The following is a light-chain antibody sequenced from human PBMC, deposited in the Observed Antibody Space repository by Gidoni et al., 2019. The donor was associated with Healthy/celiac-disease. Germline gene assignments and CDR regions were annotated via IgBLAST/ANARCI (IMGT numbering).Light chain of an antibody. Sequence: EIVMSQSPATLSVSPGERATLPCRASQSVRSNLAWYQQKPGQAPRLLIYGASTRDTGIPARFSGSGSGTEFTLTISSLQSEDFAVYYCQQYNNWPPMYTFGQXTKLEIK. V-gene: IGKV3-15*01. J-gene: IGKJ2*01. CDR3: QQYNNWPPMYT. CDR2: GAS. CDR1: QSVRSN.